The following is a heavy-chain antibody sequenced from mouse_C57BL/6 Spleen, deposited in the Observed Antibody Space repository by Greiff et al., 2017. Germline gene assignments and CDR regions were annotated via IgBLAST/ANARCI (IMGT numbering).Heavy chain of an antibody. CDR1: GYTFTGYW. D-gene: IGHD3-2*02. J-gene: IGHJ4*01. Sequence: QVQLKQSGAELMKPGASVKLSCKATGYTFTGYWIEWVKQRPGHGLEWIGEVLPGSGSTNYNEQFKGKATFTADTSSNTAYMQLSSLTTEDSAIYDCARKGQLRLRGAMDYWGQGTSVTVSS. CDR3: ARKGQLRLRGAMDY. CDR2: VLPGSGST. V-gene: IGHV1-9*01.